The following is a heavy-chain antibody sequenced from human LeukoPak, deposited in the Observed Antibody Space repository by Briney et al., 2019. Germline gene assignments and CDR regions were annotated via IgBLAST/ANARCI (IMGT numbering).Heavy chain of an antibody. CDR3: ARLPLTARRHFDY. J-gene: IGHJ4*02. CDR2: IKEDGSEK. D-gene: IGHD5-18*01. Sequence: GGSLRLSCAASGFTFSTYWMSRVRQAPGKVLEWVANIKEDGSEKYYVDSVRGRFTISRDNAKNSQYLQMNSLRAEDTAVYYCARLPLTARRHFDYWGQGTLVTVSS. CDR1: GFTFSTYW. V-gene: IGHV3-7*05.